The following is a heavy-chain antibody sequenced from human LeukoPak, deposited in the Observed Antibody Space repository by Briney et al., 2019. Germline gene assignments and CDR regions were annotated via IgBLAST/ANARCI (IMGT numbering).Heavy chain of an antibody. D-gene: IGHD4-17*01. J-gene: IGHJ3*02. CDR2: IWYDGSNK. CDR1: GFTFSGHG. CDR3: ARGPVTRFEI. V-gene: IGHV3-33*01. Sequence: PGRSLRLSCAASGFTFSGHGMHWVRQAPGKGLEWVAVIWYDGSNKYYADSVKGRFTISRDNSKSRLYLQMNSLRAEDTAVYYCARGPVTRFEIWGQGTMVTVSS.